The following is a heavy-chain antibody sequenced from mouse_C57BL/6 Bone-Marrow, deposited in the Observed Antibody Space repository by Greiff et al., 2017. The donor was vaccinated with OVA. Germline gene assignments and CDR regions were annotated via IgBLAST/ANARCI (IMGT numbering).Heavy chain of an antibody. V-gene: IGHV5-4*01. D-gene: IGHD1-1*01. Sequence: EVKLVESGGGLVKPGGSLKLSCAASGFTFSSYAMSWVRQTPEKRLEWVATISDGGSYTYYPDNVKGRFTISRDNATNNLYLQMSHLKSEDTAMDYCARDPRYYYGSDRYWYFDVWGTGTTVTVSS. CDR1: GFTFSSYA. CDR3: ARDPRYYYGSDRYWYFDV. J-gene: IGHJ1*03. CDR2: ISDGGSYT.